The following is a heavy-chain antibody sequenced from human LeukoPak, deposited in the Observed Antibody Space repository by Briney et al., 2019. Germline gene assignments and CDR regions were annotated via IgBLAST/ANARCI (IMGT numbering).Heavy chain of an antibody. V-gene: IGHV3-9*01. CDR1: GFTFYDYA. CDR3: ARDRPGSMDV. D-gene: IGHD3-10*01. Sequence: GGSLRLSCTASGFTFYDYAMQWVRHAPGKGLEWVSSISWNSDSIGYADSVKGRFTISRDNAKNSLYLQMNSLRAEDTAVYYCARDRPGSMDVWGQGTTVTVSS. J-gene: IGHJ6*02. CDR2: ISWNSDSI.